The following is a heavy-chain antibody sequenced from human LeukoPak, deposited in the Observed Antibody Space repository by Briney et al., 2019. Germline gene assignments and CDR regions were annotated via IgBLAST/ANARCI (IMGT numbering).Heavy chain of an antibody. CDR1: GGSFSGYY. J-gene: IGHJ4*02. D-gene: IGHD5-18*01. CDR3: ARMGERPPDTAIGY. Sequence: PSETLSLTCAVYGGSFSGYYWSWIRQPPGKGLEWIGEINHSGSTTYNPSLKSRVTISVDTSKNQFSLKLSSVTAADTAVYYCARMGERPPDTAIGYWGQGTLVTVSS. CDR2: INHSGST. V-gene: IGHV4-34*01.